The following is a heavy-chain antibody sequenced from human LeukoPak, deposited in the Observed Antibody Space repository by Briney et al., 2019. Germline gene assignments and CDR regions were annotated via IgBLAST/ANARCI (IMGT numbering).Heavy chain of an antibody. J-gene: IGHJ4*02. CDR2: INPNSGGT. D-gene: IGHD3-22*01. CDR1: GYTFTGYY. CDR3: AKDKHYYDSSGYKNEYNFDY. V-gene: IGHV1-2*02. Sequence: GASVKVSCKASGYTFTGYYMHWVRQAPGQGLESMGWINPNSGGTNYAQKFQGRVTMTRDTSISTAYMELSRLRSDDTAVYYCAKDKHYYDSSGYKNEYNFDYWGQGTLVTVSS.